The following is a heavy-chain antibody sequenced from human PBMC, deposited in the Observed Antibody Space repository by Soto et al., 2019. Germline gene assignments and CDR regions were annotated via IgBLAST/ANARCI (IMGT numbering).Heavy chain of an antibody. CDR2: ISYSGTT. D-gene: IGHD4-17*01. CDR1: GGSISSGNYY. Sequence: QVQLQESGPGLVKPSQTLSLTCTVSGGSISSGNYYWSWIRQPPGKGLEWIGFISYSGTTHYNAPLRIRVSISVDTSKNQFSLDLSSVTAADTAVYYCATMGTPVTGLYYFDYWGQGTLVTVSS. J-gene: IGHJ4*02. V-gene: IGHV4-30-4*01. CDR3: ATMGTPVTGLYYFDY.